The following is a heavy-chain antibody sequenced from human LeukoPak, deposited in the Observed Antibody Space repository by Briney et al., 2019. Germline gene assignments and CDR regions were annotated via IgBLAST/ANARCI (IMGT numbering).Heavy chain of an antibody. CDR3: ARGPLLWFGESLHEDV. CDR2: MNPNSGNT. D-gene: IGHD3-10*01. V-gene: IGHV1-8*01. CDR1: GYTFTSYD. Sequence: ASVKVSCKASGYTFTSYDINWVRQATGQGLEWMGWMNPNSGNTGYAQKFQGRVTITRNTSISTAYMELSSLRSEDTAVYYCARGPLLWFGESLHEDVWGQGTTVTVSS. J-gene: IGHJ6*02.